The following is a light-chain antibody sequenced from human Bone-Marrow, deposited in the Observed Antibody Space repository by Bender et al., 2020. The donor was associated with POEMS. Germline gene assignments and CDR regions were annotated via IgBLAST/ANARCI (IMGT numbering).Light chain of an antibody. CDR1: SGDVGSSNL. J-gene: IGLJ2*01. CDR2: EVN. CDR3: CSYAGSSTLV. Sequence: QSALTQPASVSGSPGQSITISCTAASGDVGSSNLVSWYQQHPGKAPKLMIYEVNKRPSGVSNRFSGSKSGKTASLTISGLQAEDEADYYCCSYAGSSTLVFGGGTKLTVL. V-gene: IGLV2-23*02.